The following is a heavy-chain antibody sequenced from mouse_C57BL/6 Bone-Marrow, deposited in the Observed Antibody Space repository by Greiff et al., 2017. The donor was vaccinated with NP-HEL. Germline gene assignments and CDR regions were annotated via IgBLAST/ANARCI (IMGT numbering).Heavy chain of an antibody. J-gene: IGHJ2*01. CDR2: IDPETGGT. Sequence: VQLQQSGAELVRPGASVTLSCKASGYTFTDYEMHWVKQTPVHGLEWIGAIDPETGGTAYNQKFKGKAILTADKSSSTAYMELRSLTAEDSAGYYCTRRLLRYYFDYWGKGTTLTVSS. CDR1: GYTFTDYE. D-gene: IGHD1-1*01. V-gene: IGHV1-15*01. CDR3: TRRLLRYYFDY.